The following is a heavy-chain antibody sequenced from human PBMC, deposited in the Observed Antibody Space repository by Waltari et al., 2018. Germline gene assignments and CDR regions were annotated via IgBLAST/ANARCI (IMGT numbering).Heavy chain of an antibody. CDR2: IIPIFGTA. Sequence: QVQLVQSGAEVKKPGSSVQVSCKASGGTFSSYAISWVRQAPGQGLEWMGGIIPIFGTANYAQKFQGRVTITADESTSTAYMELSSLRSEDTAVYYCARGDYDFWSGYYTGINYWGQGTLVTVSS. CDR1: GGTFSSYA. D-gene: IGHD3-3*01. CDR3: ARGDYDFWSGYYTGINY. J-gene: IGHJ4*02. V-gene: IGHV1-69*12.